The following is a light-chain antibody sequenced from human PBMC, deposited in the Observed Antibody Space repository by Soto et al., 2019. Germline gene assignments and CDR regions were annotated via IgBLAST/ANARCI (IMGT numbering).Light chain of an antibody. V-gene: IGLV2-23*01. CDR3: CSYAGSRLPLSV. Sequence: QSALTQPASVSGSPGQSITISCTGTSSDVGSYNLVSWYQQHPGKAPKLMIYEGTKRPSGVSNRFSGSKSGNTASLTISGLQAEDEADYYCCSYAGSRLPLSVFGTGTKVTVL. J-gene: IGLJ1*01. CDR2: EGT. CDR1: SSDVGSYNL.